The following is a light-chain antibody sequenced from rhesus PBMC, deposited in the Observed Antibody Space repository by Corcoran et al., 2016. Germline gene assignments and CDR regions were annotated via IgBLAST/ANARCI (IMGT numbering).Light chain of an antibody. V-gene: IGKV1-44*02. J-gene: IGKJ4*01. CDR3: QQQTSHPPT. CDR2: GAY. CDR1: QTSTNY. Sequence: DIQMTQTPSSLSASVGDRVTITCRASQTSTNYLAWYQQKPGKVPKLLIYGAYSVESGVPSRLGGRGSGTEFTLTILILQPEDFATYYCQQQTSHPPTFGGGTKVDIK.